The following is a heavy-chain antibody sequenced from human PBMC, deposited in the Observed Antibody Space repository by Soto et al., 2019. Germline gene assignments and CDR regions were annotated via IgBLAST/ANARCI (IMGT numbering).Heavy chain of an antibody. Sequence: HPGGSLRLSFAASGFIFSSYWMHWVRQVPGKGLVWVSRISGDGSSKADADSVKGRFTISRDNAKSTLYLQMNSLRAEDTAVYLCGGGPSTDGRLTYYWGQGTVVTVSS. D-gene: IGHD3-10*01. CDR3: GGGPSTDGRLTYY. J-gene: IGHJ1*01. CDR1: GFIFSSYW. V-gene: IGHV3-74*01. CDR2: ISGDGSSK.